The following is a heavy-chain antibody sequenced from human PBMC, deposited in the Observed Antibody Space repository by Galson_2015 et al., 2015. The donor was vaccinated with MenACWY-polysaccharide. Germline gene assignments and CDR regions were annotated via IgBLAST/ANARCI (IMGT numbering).Heavy chain of an antibody. V-gene: IGHV4-4*02. J-gene: IGHJ4*02. CDR2: ISHRGTT. Sequence: SLRLSCAGSGFIFSNAWMNWVRQAPGKGLEWIGEISHRGTTNYNPSLKSRVTISVDKSKNQFSLKLNSVTAADTAVYYCARKFDYWGQGSLVTVPS. CDR1: GFIFSNAW. CDR3: ARKFDY.